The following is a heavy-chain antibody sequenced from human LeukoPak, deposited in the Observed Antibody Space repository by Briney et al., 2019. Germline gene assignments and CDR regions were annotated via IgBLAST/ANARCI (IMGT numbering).Heavy chain of an antibody. CDR1: GFTVSGNY. Sequence: GGSLRLSCAASGFTVSGNYMSWVRQAPGKGLEWVSVIYSGGSTYYADSVKGRFTISRDNSKNTLYLQMNSLRAEDTAVYYCARDTMEYSSSSPAFDIWGQGTMVTVSS. CDR3: ARDTMEYSSSSPAFDI. V-gene: IGHV3-53*01. CDR2: IYSGGST. J-gene: IGHJ3*02. D-gene: IGHD6-6*01.